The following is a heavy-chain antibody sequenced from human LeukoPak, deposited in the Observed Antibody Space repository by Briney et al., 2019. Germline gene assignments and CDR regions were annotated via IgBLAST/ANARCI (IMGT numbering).Heavy chain of an antibody. CDR2: IKPDGSEK. J-gene: IGHJ4*02. V-gene: IGHV3-7*01. CDR1: GFTFSSYW. CDR3: VRSLTGVTSY. Sequence: GGSLRLSCAASGFTFSSYWMTWVRQAPGKGLEWVANIKPDGSEKSYVDSVRGRFTISRDNAKNSLYLQMNSLRAEDTAVYYCVRSLTGVTSYWGQGTLVTVSS. D-gene: IGHD7-27*01.